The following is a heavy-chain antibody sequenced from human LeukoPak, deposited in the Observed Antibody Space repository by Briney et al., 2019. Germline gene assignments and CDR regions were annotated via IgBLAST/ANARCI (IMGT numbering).Heavy chain of an antibody. D-gene: IGHD4-17*01. J-gene: IGHJ3*02. CDR1: GFSFSAYA. CDR2: IRGSGVNT. Sequence: GGSLRLSCTASGFSFSAYAMMWVRQAPGKGPEWVSAIRGSGVNTYYADSVKDRFTISRDNSKYTLFLQMNSLRAEDTAVYYCARDPNGDYIGAFDMWGPGTMVTVSS. V-gene: IGHV3-23*01. CDR3: ARDPNGDYIGAFDM.